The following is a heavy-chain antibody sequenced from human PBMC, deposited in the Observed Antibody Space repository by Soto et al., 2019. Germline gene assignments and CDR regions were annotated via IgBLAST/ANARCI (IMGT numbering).Heavy chain of an antibody. V-gene: IGHV1-3*01. Sequence: GPSVKVSCKASGYTFTSYAMHWVRQAPGQRLEWMGWINAGNGNTKYSQKFQGRVTITRDTSASTAYMELSGLRSEDTAVYYCARDRSVLDYFDYWGQGTLVTVSS. D-gene: IGHD1-26*01. J-gene: IGHJ4*02. CDR1: GYTFTSYA. CDR3: ARDRSVLDYFDY. CDR2: INAGNGNT.